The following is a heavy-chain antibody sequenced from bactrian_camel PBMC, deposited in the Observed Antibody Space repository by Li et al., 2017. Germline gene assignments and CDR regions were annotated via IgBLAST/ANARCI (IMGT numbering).Heavy chain of an antibody. J-gene: IGHJ4*01. CDR3: AAGWSYGVGTLLRRHYPY. CDR1: EYTYSRRC. CDR2: IDSVGRT. V-gene: IGHV3S67*01. Sequence: VQLVESGGGSVQAGGSLRLSCATSEYTYSRRCMGWFRQAPGKEREGVAAIDSVGRTRYADSVKGRFTISKDNAKKTTYLQMDHLRTEDTATYYCAAGWSYGVGTLLRRHYPYWGQGTQVTVS. D-gene: IGHD5*01.